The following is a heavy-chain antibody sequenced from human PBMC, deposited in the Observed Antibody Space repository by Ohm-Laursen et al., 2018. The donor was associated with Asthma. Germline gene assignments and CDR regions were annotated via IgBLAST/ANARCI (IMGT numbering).Heavy chain of an antibody. J-gene: IGHJ5*02. CDR1: GYTFTSYG. CDR3: ARERTYWFDP. V-gene: IGHV1-18*04. Sequence: ASVKVSCKASGYTFTSYGISWVRQAPGQGLEWMGWISGYNGNTNYAQKLQGRVTMTRDTSTSTVYMELSSLRSEDTAVYYCARERTYWFDPWGQGTLVTVSS. CDR2: ISGYNGNT.